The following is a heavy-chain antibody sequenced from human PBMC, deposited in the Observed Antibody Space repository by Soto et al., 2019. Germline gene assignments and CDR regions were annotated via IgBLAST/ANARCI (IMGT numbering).Heavy chain of an antibody. CDR2: ISGSGDNT. Sequence: GGSLRLSCAASEFTFSSYAMSWVRQTPGKGLEWVSAISGSGDNTYYADSVKGRFTISRDNSKNTLYLQMNSLRAEDTAVYYCTKDGNGGLYYYYYGMDVWGQGTTVTVSS. D-gene: IGHD2-8*01. J-gene: IGHJ6*02. CDR1: EFTFSSYA. CDR3: TKDGNGGLYYYYYGMDV. V-gene: IGHV3-23*01.